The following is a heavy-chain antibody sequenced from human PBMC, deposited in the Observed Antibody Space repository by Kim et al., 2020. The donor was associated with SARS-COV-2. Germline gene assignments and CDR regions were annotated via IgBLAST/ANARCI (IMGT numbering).Heavy chain of an antibody. J-gene: IGHJ6*01. CDR3: ARGDGYSGYEDHYGMDG. Sequence: GGSLRLSCAASRFTFSSYWMIWVRQAPGKGLEWVANIKQDGSEKYYVDSVKGRFTISRDNAKNSLYLQMNSLRAEDTAVYYCARGDGYSGYEDHYGMDG. CDR1: RFTFSSYW. V-gene: IGHV3-7*01. D-gene: IGHD5-12*01. CDR2: IKQDGSEK.